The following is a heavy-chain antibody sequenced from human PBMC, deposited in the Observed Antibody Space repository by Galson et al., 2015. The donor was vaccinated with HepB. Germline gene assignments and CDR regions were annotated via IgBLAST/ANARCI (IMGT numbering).Heavy chain of an antibody. CDR2: IYPGDPDV. Sequence: QSGAEVKKPGESLKISCKVSGYTFTGYWIGWVRQVSGKGLEWMAIIYPGDPDVRHSPSFQGQVTISVDESISTAYLQWSSLKASDTAMYYCARLRPGSAHLIFDYWGQGTLVTVSS. CDR3: ARLRPGSAHLIFDY. CDR1: GYTFTGYW. D-gene: IGHD3-16*01. V-gene: IGHV5-51*01. J-gene: IGHJ4*02.